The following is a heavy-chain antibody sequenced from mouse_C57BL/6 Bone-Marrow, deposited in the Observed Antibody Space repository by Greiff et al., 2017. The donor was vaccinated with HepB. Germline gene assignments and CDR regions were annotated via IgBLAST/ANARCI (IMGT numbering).Heavy chain of an antibody. CDR3: TRFPAYYYGSSRAGYAMDY. J-gene: IGHJ4*01. V-gene: IGHV1-5*01. CDR1: GYTFTSYW. Sequence: EVQLQESGTVLARPGASVKMSCKTSGYTFTSYWMHWVKQRPGQGLEWIGAIYPGNSDTSYNQKFKGKAKLTAVTSASTAYMELSRLTNEDSAVYYCTRFPAYYYGSSRAGYAMDYWGQGTSVTVSS. CDR2: IYPGNSDT. D-gene: IGHD1-1*01.